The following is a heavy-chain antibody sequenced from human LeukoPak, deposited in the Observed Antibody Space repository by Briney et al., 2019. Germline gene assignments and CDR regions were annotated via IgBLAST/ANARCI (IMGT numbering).Heavy chain of an antibody. V-gene: IGHV4-39*07. J-gene: IGHJ5*02. CDR3: ARVWGVTANWFDP. D-gene: IGHD3-10*01. CDR2: IYYSGST. Sequence: SETLSLTCTVSGGSISSSSYYWGWIRQPPGKGLEWIGSIYYSGSTYYNPSLKSRVTISVDTSKNQFSLKLSSVTAADTAVYYCARVWGVTANWFDPWGQGTLVTVSS. CDR1: GGSISSSSYY.